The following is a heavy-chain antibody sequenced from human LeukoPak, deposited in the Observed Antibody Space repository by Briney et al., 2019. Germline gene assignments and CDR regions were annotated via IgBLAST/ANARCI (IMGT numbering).Heavy chain of an antibody. V-gene: IGHV1-24*01. CDR1: GYTLTDLS. Sequence: GASVKVSCKASGYTLTDLSVHWVRQTPGNGLEWLGGFDPEDGETIYAQKFQGRVTMTEDTSTDTAYMELSSLRSEDTSVYYCAADSDSRVRLGELSSDLEAFDIWGQGTLVTVSS. J-gene: IGHJ3*02. CDR3: AADSDSRVRLGELSSDLEAFDI. CDR2: FDPEDGET. D-gene: IGHD3-16*02.